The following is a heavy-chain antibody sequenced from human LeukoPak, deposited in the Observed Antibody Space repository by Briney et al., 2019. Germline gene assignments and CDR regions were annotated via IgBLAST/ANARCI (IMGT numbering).Heavy chain of an antibody. J-gene: IGHJ5*02. CDR1: GRSFSGYY. V-gene: IGHV4-34*01. CDR2: INHSGST. D-gene: IGHD6-13*01. Sequence: PSETLFLTCAVYGRSFSGYYWSWIRQPPGKGLEWIGEINHSGSTNYNPSLKSRVTISVDTSKNQFSLKLSSVTAAHTAVYYCARGGRVAAAGRYNWFDPWGQGTLVTVSS. CDR3: ARGGRVAAAGRYNWFDP.